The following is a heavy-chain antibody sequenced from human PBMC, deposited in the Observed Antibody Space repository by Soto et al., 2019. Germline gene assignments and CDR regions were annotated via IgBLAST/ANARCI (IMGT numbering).Heavy chain of an antibody. V-gene: IGHV3-30*18. CDR2: LSPDRINK. Sequence: PGGCLRLSCAPSGFPPSSYGMHWVRQAPGEGPDWEAVLSPDRINKYYADSVKGLFTISRDNSKNTLYLQMNSLRAEDTAVYYCAKDIRSLFRGYYPLAPHYYYYYGMDVWGQGTTVAVSS. D-gene: IGHD3-3*01. CDR1: GFPPSSYG. CDR3: AKDIRSLFRGYYPLAPHYYYYYGMDV. J-gene: IGHJ6*02.